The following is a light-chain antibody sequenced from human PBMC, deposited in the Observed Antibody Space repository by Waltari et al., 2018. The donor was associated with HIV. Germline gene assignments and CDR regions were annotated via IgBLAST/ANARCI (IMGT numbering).Light chain of an antibody. CDR2: GAS. Sequence: IVLTQSPGTLSLSPGGSATLSCRASQSVSSNSLAWYQHKPGQAPRLLIYGASTRATGVSDRFSGSGSGADFTLIISRMQPEDLAVYYCHQYGSSPGTFGQGTKVEIK. V-gene: IGKV3-20*01. CDR1: QSVSSNS. J-gene: IGKJ1*01. CDR3: HQYGSSPGT.